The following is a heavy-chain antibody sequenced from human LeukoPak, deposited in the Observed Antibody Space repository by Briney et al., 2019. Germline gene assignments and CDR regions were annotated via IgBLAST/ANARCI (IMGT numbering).Heavy chain of an antibody. CDR3: AKDYRPHDFWSGLVDY. J-gene: IGHJ4*02. V-gene: IGHV3-23*01. Sequence: GGSLRLSCAASGFTFSSYGINWVRQAPGKGPEWVSAISGSGGSTYYADSVKGRFTISRDNSKNTLYLQMNSLRAEDTAVYYCAKDYRPHDFWSGLVDYWGQGTLVTVSS. D-gene: IGHD3-3*01. CDR2: ISGSGGST. CDR1: GFTFSSYG.